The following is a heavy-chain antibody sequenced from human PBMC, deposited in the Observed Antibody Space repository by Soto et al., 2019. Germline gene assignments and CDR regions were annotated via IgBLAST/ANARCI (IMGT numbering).Heavy chain of an antibody. V-gene: IGHV3-23*01. D-gene: IGHD7-27*01. CDR2: ISGSGGST. CDR1: GFTFRSYA. J-gene: IGHJ3*02. CDR3: VLGANAFDI. Sequence: HPGGSLRLSCSASGFTFRSYAMSWVRQAPGKGLEWVSAISGSGGSTYYADTVKGRFTISRDNSKKTLYLQMNSLRAEDTAVYYCVLGANAFDIWGQEKMLTISS.